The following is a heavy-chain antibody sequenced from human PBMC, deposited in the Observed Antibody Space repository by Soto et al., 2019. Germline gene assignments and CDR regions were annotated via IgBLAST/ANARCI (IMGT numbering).Heavy chain of an antibody. CDR3: ARGKRVATIKPSYYYYYGMDV. CDR1: GGTFSSYA. D-gene: IGHD5-12*01. Sequence: ASVKVSCKASGGTFSSYAISWVRQAPGQGLEWMGGIIPIFGTANYAQKFRGRVTITADESTSTAYMELSSLRSEDTAVYYCARGKRVATIKPSYYYYYGMDVWGQGTTVTV. J-gene: IGHJ6*02. CDR2: IIPIFGTA. V-gene: IGHV1-69*13.